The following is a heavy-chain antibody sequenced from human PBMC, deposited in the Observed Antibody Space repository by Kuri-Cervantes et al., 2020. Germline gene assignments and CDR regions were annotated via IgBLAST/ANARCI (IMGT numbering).Heavy chain of an antibody. CDR1: GGSISSYY. V-gene: IGHV4-4*07. CDR2: IYTSGST. D-gene: IGHD3-10*01. J-gene: IGHJ4*02. CDR3: AREGSYYGSGRKTDY. Sequence: SETLSLTCTVSGGSISSYYWSWIRQPAGKGLEWIGCIYTSGSTNYNPSLKSRVTISVDTSKNQFSLKLSSVTAADTAVYYCAREGSYYGSGRKTDYWGQGTLVTVSS.